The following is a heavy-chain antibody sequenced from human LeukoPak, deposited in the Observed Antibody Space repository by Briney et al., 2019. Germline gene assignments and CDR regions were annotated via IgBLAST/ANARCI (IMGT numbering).Heavy chain of an antibody. CDR2: IIPIFGTA. CDR1: GGTFSSYA. Sequence: SVKVSCKASGGTFSSYAISWVRQAPGQGLEWMGGIIPIFGTANYAQKFQGRVTTTEDTSTDTAYMELSSLRSEDTAVYYCATDLGDGSGSDVWGQGTTVTVSS. J-gene: IGHJ6*02. CDR3: ATDLGDGSGSDV. D-gene: IGHD3-10*01. V-gene: IGHV1-69*06.